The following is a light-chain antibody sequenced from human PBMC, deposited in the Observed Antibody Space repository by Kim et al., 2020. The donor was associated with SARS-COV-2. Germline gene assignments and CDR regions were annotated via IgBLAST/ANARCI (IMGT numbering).Light chain of an antibody. CDR2: AAS. J-gene: IGKJ1*01. Sequence: APLGDRVTIPCLASQDISNYFAWFQLKPGKAPKLLIYAASALQPGVPSRFSGSGSGTDFTLTVTSLQPEDVATYYCQKFDSVPWTFGQGTKVDIK. CDR3: QKFDSVPWT. CDR1: QDISNY. V-gene: IGKV1-27*01.